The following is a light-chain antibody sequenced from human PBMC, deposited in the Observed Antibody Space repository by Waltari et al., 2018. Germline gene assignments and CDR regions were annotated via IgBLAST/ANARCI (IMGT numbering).Light chain of an antibody. V-gene: IGLV2-14*03. CDR3: SSFTSSTTGI. J-gene: IGLJ2*01. Sequence: SALTQPDSVSGSPGQSITISCSGISSDRGVYDYVSWYQQHPGKAPKVIIYDVNNRPSGVSNRFSGSKSGSSASLTISGLQAEDEADYYCSSFTSSTTGIFGGGTKVTVL. CDR1: SSDRGVYDY. CDR2: DVN.